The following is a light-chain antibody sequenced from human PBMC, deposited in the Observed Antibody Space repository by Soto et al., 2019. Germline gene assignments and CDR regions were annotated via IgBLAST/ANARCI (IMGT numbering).Light chain of an antibody. CDR1: QSLLYSYDNKNQ. CDR2: WAS. V-gene: IGKV4-1*01. CDR3: QQYYSVTVT. Sequence: DIVMTQSPDSLAVSLGERATINCKSSQSLLYSYDNKNQLGWYQQKPGQPPKLLIYWASTRESGVPDRFSGSGSGTDFTLPISSLQAEDVAVYYCQQYYSVTVTFGGGTKVEIK. J-gene: IGKJ4*01.